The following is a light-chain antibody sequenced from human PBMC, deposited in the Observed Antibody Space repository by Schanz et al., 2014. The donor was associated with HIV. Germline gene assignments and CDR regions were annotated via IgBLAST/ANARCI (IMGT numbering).Light chain of an antibody. J-gene: IGKJ4*01. V-gene: IGKV1-9*01. Sequence: IQLTQSPSSLSASVGDRVTITCRASQGIRSYLAWYQQKPGKAPKLLIYAASNLQSGVPSRFSGSGSGTDFTLTINSLQPEDFATYYCQQGNSFPLTFGGGTKVEIK. CDR3: QQGNSFPLT. CDR1: QGIRSY. CDR2: AAS.